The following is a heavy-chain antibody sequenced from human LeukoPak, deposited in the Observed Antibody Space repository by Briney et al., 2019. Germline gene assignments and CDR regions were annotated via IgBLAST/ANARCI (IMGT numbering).Heavy chain of an antibody. CDR2: IRSKAYGGTT. D-gene: IGHD4-17*01. CDR3: TRDRPRYDYGDYRDTFDI. V-gene: IGHV3-49*03. CDR1: GFSFGDYA. J-gene: IGHJ3*02. Sequence: GRSLRLSCSASGFSFGDYAMNWFRQAPGKGLEWVGFIRSKAYGGTTEYAASVKGRFTISRDDSKSIAYLQMNSLKTKDTGLYYCTRDRPRYDYGDYRDTFDIWGQGTMVTVSS.